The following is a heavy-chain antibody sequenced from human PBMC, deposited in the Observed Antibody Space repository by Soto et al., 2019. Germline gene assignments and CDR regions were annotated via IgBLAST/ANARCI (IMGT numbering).Heavy chain of an antibody. J-gene: IGHJ5*02. V-gene: IGHV1-69*06. CDR2: IIPIFGTA. Sequence: ASVKVSCKASGGTFSSYAISWVRQAPGQGLEWMGCIIPIFGTANYAQNFQGRVTITADKSTSTAYMELSSLRSEDTAVYYCASVSSYDFWSGPQANWLDPWGQGTLVTVS. CDR1: GGTFSSYA. CDR3: ASVSSYDFWSGPQANWLDP. D-gene: IGHD3-3*01.